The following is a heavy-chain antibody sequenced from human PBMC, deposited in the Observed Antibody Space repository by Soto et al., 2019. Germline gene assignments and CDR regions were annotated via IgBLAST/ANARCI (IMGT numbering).Heavy chain of an antibody. CDR3: ARFRSRGGYYYYGMDV. Sequence: GASVKVSCKASGYTFTSYDINWVRQATGQGLEWMGWMNPNSGNTGYAQKFQGRVTMTRSTSISTAYMELSSLKASDTAMYYCARFRSRGGYYYYGMDVWGQGTTVTVSS. CDR2: MNPNSGNT. V-gene: IGHV1-8*01. J-gene: IGHJ6*02. D-gene: IGHD3-10*01. CDR1: GYTFTSYD.